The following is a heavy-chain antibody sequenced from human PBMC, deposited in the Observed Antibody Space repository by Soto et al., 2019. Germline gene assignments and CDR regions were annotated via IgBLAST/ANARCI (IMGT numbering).Heavy chain of an antibody. V-gene: IGHV3-30*03. CDR2: LSFDASKK. Sequence: QVQLVESGGGVVQPGRSLRLSCAASGFNFSAYGMHWVRQAPGTGLELVALLSFDASKKYYAESVKGRFTISRDTSRNTLYLQMNSLRVEDTAVYYCRVGVADWGQGTRVTVSS. CDR1: GFNFSAYG. J-gene: IGHJ4*02. D-gene: IGHD1-26*01. CDR3: RVGVAD.